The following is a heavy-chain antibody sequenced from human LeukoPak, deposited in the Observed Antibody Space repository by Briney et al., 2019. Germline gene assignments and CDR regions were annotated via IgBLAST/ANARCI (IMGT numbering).Heavy chain of an antibody. Sequence: WGSLRLSCAASAFTFSNYWMSWVRQAPGKGLEWVANIKEDGSEINYVDSVKGRFTISRDNAKNSLYLQMNSLRVDDTAVYYCARDRGYSTFDYWGQGTLVTVSS. CDR3: ARDRGYSTFDY. CDR1: AFTFSNYW. V-gene: IGHV3-7*01. D-gene: IGHD4-23*01. CDR2: IKEDGSEI. J-gene: IGHJ4*02.